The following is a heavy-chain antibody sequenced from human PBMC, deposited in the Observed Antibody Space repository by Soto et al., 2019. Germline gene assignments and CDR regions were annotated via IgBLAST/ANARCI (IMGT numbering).Heavy chain of an antibody. CDR2: IDWNSGTI. V-gene: IGHV3-9*01. Sequence: QLVESGGGLVQPGRSLRLSCAVSGFTFENFALHWVRQAPGKGLEWVSGIDWNSGTIAYADSVKGRFTLSSDSATSSLYLHLDGLSPEDTAFYYCAEAPTVVTHWFDPWGQGSLVTVSS. CDR3: AEAPTVVTHWFDP. J-gene: IGHJ5*02. CDR1: GFTFENFA. D-gene: IGHD2-21*02.